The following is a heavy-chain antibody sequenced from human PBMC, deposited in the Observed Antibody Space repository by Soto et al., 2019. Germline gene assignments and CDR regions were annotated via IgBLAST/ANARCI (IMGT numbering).Heavy chain of an antibody. CDR2: IRSKANSYTT. V-gene: IGHV3-73*01. Sequence: EIQLVESGGGLVQPGGSLKLSCAASGFIFSDSAIHWVRQASGKGLEWVGRIRSKANSYTTAYAASVKGRFTISRDDSKNTAHLQMDSLKTEDTAVYYCTTPRGYSDYLGACWFDPWGQGTLVTVSS. D-gene: IGHD4-17*01. CDR3: TTPRGYSDYLGACWFDP. J-gene: IGHJ5*02. CDR1: GFIFSDSA.